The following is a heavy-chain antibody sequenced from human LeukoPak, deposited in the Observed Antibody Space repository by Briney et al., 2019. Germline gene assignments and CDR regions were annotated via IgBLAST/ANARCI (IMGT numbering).Heavy chain of an antibody. J-gene: IGHJ5*02. CDR2: INPSGGST. CDR3: ARDGNSSGWSGWFDP. V-gene: IGHV1-46*01. Sequence: ASVKVSCKASGYTFTSYYMHWVRQAPGQGLEWMGIINPSGGSTSYAQKFQGRATMTRDTSTSTAYMELSSLRSEDTAVYYCARDGNSSGWSGWFDPWGQGTLVTVSS. D-gene: IGHD6-19*01. CDR1: GYTFTSYY.